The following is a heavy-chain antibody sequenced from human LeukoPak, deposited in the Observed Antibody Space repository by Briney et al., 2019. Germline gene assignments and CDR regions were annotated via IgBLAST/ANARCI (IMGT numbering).Heavy chain of an antibody. CDR3: ARAYYDYVWGSYRVDAFDI. V-gene: IGHV6-1*01. Sequence: SQTLSLTCAISGDSVSSNSAAWNWIRQSPSRGLEWLGRTYYRSKWYNDYAVSVRSRITINPDTSKNQFSLQLNSVTPEDTAVYYCARAYYDYVWGSYRVDAFDIWGQGTMVTVSS. J-gene: IGHJ3*02. CDR2: TYYRSKWYN. D-gene: IGHD3-16*02. CDR1: GDSVSSNSAA.